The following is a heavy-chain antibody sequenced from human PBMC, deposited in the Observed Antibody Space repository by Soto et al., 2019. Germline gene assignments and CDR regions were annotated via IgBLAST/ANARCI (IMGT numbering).Heavy chain of an antibody. CDR1: GHTLTELS. Sequence: QVQLVQSGAEVKKPGASVKVSCKVSGHTLTELSMHWVRLAPGKGLEWMGGFDPEDGETISAQKFQGRVTMTEDTSTDSTYLELSSLRSEDTAVYYCAAGVTRWLHSPFDYWGQGTLVTISS. CDR2: FDPEDGET. J-gene: IGHJ4*02. V-gene: IGHV1-24*01. CDR3: AAGVTRWLHSPFDY. D-gene: IGHD6-19*01.